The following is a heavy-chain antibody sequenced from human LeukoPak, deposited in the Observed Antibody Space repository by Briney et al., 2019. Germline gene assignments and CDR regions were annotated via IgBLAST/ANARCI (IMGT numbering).Heavy chain of an antibody. CDR3: ARWEVGAQNGGCDY. CDR1: GGSISSYY. Sequence: SETLSLTCTVSGGSISSYYWSWIRQPPGKALEWIGFMYYSGSANYNPSLKSRVTISVDTSNNQFSLNLSSVTAADTAVYYCARWEVGAQNGGCDYWGQGTLVTVSS. J-gene: IGHJ4*02. V-gene: IGHV4-59*01. CDR2: MYYSGSA. D-gene: IGHD1-26*01.